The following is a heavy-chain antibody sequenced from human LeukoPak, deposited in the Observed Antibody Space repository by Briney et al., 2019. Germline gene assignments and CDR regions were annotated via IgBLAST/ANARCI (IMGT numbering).Heavy chain of an antibody. J-gene: IGHJ4*02. CDR3: AREVAAAGTEYYFDY. CDR2: INPNSGGT. Sequence: ASVKVSCKASGYTFTGCHMHWVRQAPGQGLGWMGWINPNSGGTNYAQKFQGWVTMTRDTSISTAYMELSRLRSDDTAVYYCAREVAAAGTEYYFDYWGQGTLVTVSS. CDR1: GYTFTGCH. D-gene: IGHD6-13*01. V-gene: IGHV1-2*04.